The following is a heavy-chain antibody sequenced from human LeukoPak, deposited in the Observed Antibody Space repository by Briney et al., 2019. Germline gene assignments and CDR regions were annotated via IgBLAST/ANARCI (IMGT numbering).Heavy chain of an antibody. J-gene: IGHJ4*02. D-gene: IGHD3-10*01. CDR1: SGSVSSGGYS. V-gene: IGHV4-30-4*07. CDR3: ARGSVLGDYFDY. CDR2: IYYSGST. Sequence: TSETPSRTGAVTSGSVSSGGYSWSWIRQPPGKGLEWIGYIYYSGSTYYNPSLKSRVTISVDTSKNQFSLKLSSVTAADTAVYYCARGSVLGDYFDYWGQGTLVTVSS.